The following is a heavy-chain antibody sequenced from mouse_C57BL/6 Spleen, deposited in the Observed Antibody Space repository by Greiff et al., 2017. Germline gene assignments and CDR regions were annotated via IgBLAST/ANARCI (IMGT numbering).Heavy chain of an antibody. D-gene: IGHD1-1*01. J-gene: IGHJ4*01. CDR1: GFSFNTYA. CDR2: IRSKSNNYAT. CDR3: VRQRGGRSYYYAMDD. Sequence: EVQLVESGGGLVQPKGSLKLSCAASGFSFNTYAMNWVRQAPGKGLEWVARIRSKSNNYATYYADSVKDRFTISRDDSESMLYLKMNNMKTEETDMYDSVRQRGGRSYYYAMDDGGKGTSGTVSS. V-gene: IGHV10-1*01.